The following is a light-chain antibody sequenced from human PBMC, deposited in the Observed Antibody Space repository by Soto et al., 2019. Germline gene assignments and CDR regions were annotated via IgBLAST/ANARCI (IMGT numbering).Light chain of an antibody. J-gene: IGLJ2*01. V-gene: IGLV2-14*03. CDR2: NVS. Sequence: QSALTQPASVSGSPGQSITISCTGTDSDVGGYNYVSWYQHHPGNAPQVMIYNVSYRPSGVSNRFSGSKSGNTASLTISGLQAEDEADDYCSSYTTNGVGVFGGGTKVTVL. CDR1: DSDVGGYNY. CDR3: SSYTTNGVGV.